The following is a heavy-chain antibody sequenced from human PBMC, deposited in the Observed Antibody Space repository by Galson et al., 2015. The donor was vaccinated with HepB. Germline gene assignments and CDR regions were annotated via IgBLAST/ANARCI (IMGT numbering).Heavy chain of an antibody. D-gene: IGHD3-10*01. CDR2: INPSGGST. CDR1: GYTFTSYC. Sequence: SVKVSCKASGYTFTSYCMHWVRQAPGQGLEWMGIINPSGGSTDYAQKFRGRLTMTRDTSTSTVFMELSSLRSEDTAVYHCARGVLLWDGPDYWGQGTLVTVSS. V-gene: IGHV1-46*01. CDR3: ARGVLLWDGPDY. J-gene: IGHJ4*02.